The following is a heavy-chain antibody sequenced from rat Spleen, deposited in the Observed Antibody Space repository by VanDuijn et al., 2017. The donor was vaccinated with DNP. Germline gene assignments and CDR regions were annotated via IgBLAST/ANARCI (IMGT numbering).Heavy chain of an antibody. Sequence: EVQLVESGGGLVQPGRSLKLSCAASGFTFSNYNMVWVRQAPKKSLEWVATISYDGSSTDYRDSVKGRFTISRDNAKSSLYLQMNSLKSEDTATYYCAKNSGYYFDYWGQGVMVTVSS. CDR3: AKNSGYYFDY. CDR1: GFTFSNYN. CDR2: ISYDGSST. J-gene: IGHJ2*01. D-gene: IGHD4-3*01. V-gene: IGHV5-7*01.